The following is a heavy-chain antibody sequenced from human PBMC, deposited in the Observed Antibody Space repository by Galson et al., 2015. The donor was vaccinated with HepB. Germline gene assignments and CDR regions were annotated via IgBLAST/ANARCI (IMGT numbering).Heavy chain of an antibody. Sequence: SMRLSCAASGFTFSSYAMSWVRQAPGKGLEWVSAISGSGGSTYYADSVKGRFTISRDNSKNTLYLQMNSLRAEDTAVYYCANSYGGNSEVAFEIWGQGTMVTVSS. V-gene: IGHV3-23*01. CDR3: ANSYGGNSEVAFEI. D-gene: IGHD4-23*01. CDR2: ISGSGGST. J-gene: IGHJ3*02. CDR1: GFTFSSYA.